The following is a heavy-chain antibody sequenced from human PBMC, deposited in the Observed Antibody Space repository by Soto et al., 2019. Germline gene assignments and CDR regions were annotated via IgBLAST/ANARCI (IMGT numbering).Heavy chain of an antibody. J-gene: IGHJ4*02. CDR2: ISSSSSYI. D-gene: IGHD3-22*01. CDR1: GFTFSSYS. CDR3: ARDRPTYYYDSSGYTGYFDY. Sequence: LRLSCAASGFTFSSYSMNWVRQAPGKGLEWVSSISSSSSYIYYADSVKGRFTISRDNAKNSLYLQMNSLRAEDTAVYYCARDRPTYYYDSSGYTGYFDYWGQGTLVTVSS. V-gene: IGHV3-21*01.